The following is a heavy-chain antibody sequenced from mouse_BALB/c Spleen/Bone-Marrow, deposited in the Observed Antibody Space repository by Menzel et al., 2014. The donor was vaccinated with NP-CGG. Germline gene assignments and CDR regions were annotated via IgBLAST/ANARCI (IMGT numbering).Heavy chain of an antibody. CDR3: AREEVRRLAWFAY. J-gene: IGHJ3*01. V-gene: IGHV1-77*01. CDR2: IYPGSGNT. Sequence: QVQLQQPGAELARPGASVKLSCKASGYTFTDYYMNWVKQRTGQGLEWIGEIYPGSGNTYYNEKFRGKATLTADKSSSTVYMQLGSLTSEDSAVYFCAREEVRRLAWFAYWGQGTLVTVSA. CDR1: GYTFTDYY.